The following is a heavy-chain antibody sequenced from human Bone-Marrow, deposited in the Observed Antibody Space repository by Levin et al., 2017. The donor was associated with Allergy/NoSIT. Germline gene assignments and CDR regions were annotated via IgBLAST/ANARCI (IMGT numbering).Heavy chain of an antibody. Sequence: SETLSLTCNVSGGSISSGDSYWSWIRQPPGKGLEWIGYIYYTGYTYDNPSLRSRLTISLDTSKNQFSLNLSSVTAADTAVYYCARRQVVPARGDWFDPWGQGTLVTVSS. CDR2: IYYTGYT. V-gene: IGHV4-30-4*01. J-gene: IGHJ5*02. D-gene: IGHD2-2*01. CDR3: ARRQVVPARGDWFDP. CDR1: GGSISSGDSY.